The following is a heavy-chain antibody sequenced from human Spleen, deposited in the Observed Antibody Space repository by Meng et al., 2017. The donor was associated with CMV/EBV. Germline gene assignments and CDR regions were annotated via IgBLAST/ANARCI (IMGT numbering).Heavy chain of an antibody. J-gene: IGHJ5*02. CDR2: INPNSGNT. Sequence: ASVKVSCKTSGYPFTSLDVNWVRQATGQGLEWMGWINPNSGNTGYAQKFQGRVTMTRNTAISTTYMELSSLRSEDTAVYYCASFPLHCSASTCYLFNYWFDAWGQGTLVTVSS. V-gene: IGHV1-8*01. CDR1: GYPFTSLD. CDR3: ASFPLHCSASTCYLFNYWFDA. D-gene: IGHD2-15*01.